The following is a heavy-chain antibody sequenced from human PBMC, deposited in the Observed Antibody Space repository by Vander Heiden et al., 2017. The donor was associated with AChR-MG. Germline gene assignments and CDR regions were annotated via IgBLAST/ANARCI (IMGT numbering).Heavy chain of an antibody. D-gene: IGHD4-17*01. CDR2: IKSRADGRTT. CDR3: TTGSSGIPVDAFDI. V-gene: IGHV3-15*01. Sequence: VQLVGSGGGLVRPGGPLRPSCAASGFSFSMAWMSWVRQAPGKGLEWVGRIKSRADGRTTDYAAPVKGRFTSARDDSKNTLYLQRNSLKTEDVAVYYCTTGSSGIPVDAFDIWGKGTMVTVSS. J-gene: IGHJ3*02. CDR1: GFSFSMAW.